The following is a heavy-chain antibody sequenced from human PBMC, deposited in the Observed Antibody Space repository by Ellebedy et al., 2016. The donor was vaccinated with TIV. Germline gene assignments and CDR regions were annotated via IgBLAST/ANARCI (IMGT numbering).Heavy chain of an antibody. CDR1: GYITGYY. D-gene: IGHD4-17*01. Sequence: AASVKVSCKASGYITGYYMHWVLQAPGRGLEWMGIINPSGGSTTYAQKFQGRVTMTRDTSTSTVFMELSSLRSEDTAMYFCARITTETTIHTFDSWGQGSLVTVSS. CDR3: ARITTETTIHTFDS. V-gene: IGHV1-46*01. J-gene: IGHJ4*02. CDR2: INPSGGST.